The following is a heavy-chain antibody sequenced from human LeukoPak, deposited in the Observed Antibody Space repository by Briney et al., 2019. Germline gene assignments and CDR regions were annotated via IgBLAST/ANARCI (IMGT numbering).Heavy chain of an antibody. V-gene: IGHV3-30*02. CDR1: GFTFSSYG. D-gene: IGHD4-17*01. CDR2: IRYDGSNK. Sequence: GGSLRLSCAASGFTFSSYGMHWVRQAPGKGLEWVAFIRYDGSNKYYADSVKGRFTISRDNAKNSLYLQMNSLRAEDTAVYYCARGEGGESGWFDPWGQGTLATVSS. CDR3: ARGEGGESGWFDP. J-gene: IGHJ5*02.